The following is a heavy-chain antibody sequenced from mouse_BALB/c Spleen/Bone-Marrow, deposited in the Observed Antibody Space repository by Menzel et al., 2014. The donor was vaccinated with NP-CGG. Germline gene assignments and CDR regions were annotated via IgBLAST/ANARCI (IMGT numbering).Heavy chain of an antibody. J-gene: IGHJ3*01. Sequence: EVNLVESGGGLVQPGGSLRLSCTTSGFTFTDYYMSWVRQPPGKALEWLVFIRNKANGYTIEYSASVKGRFTISRDNSQNILYLQMNTLRAEDSATYYCARDYYLAYWGQGTLVTVSA. D-gene: IGHD2-1*01. CDR1: GFTFTDYY. CDR2: IRNKANGYTI. CDR3: ARDYYLAY. V-gene: IGHV7-3*02.